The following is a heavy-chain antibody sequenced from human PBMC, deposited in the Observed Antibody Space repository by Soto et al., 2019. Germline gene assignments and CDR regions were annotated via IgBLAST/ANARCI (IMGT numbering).Heavy chain of an antibody. V-gene: IGHV3-23*01. Sequence: EVQLLESGGGLVQPGGSLRLSCAASGFTFSSYAMSWVRQAPGKGLEWVSAISGRGGSTYYADSVKGRFTIPRDNSKNTLYLQMNSLRAGDTAVYYCARDSSGWRYFDYWGQGTLVTVSS. CDR1: GFTFSSYA. CDR2: ISGRGGST. CDR3: ARDSSGWRYFDY. D-gene: IGHD6-19*01. J-gene: IGHJ4*02.